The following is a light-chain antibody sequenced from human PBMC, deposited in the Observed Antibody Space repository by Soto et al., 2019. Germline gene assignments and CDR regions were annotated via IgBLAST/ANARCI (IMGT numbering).Light chain of an antibody. CDR1: SANIGSNY. Sequence: QSVLTQPPSVSAAPGQKVTISCSGSSANIGSNYVSWYQHHPGTAPKLVIYDSDKRPSEIPDRFSGSKSGTSATLDITGLQTGDEADYYCGAWDGSLSVVLFGGGTKVTVL. V-gene: IGLV1-51*01. J-gene: IGLJ2*01. CDR3: GAWDGSLSVVL. CDR2: DSD.